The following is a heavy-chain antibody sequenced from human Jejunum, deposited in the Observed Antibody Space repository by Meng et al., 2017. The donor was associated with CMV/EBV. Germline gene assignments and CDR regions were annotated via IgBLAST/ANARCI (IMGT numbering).Heavy chain of an antibody. D-gene: IGHD1-26*01. J-gene: IGHJ4*02. CDR1: EYTFIDYY. CDR3: AKDGGSYLDYYFDY. V-gene: IGHV1-2*02. CDR2: INPNTGDT. Sequence: EYTFIDYYMHWVRRAPGQGLEWMGWINPNTGDTNYAQKFQGRVTMTRDMSINTVYMELTRLRSDDTAVYYCAKDGGSYLDYYFDYWGQGTLVTVSS.